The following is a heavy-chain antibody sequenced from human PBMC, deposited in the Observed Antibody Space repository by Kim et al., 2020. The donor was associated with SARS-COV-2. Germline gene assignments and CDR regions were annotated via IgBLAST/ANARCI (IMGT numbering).Heavy chain of an antibody. CDR1: GFTFSSYA. D-gene: IGHD2-21*02. CDR3: ARDDRYAIARKTRYYYYGMDV. V-gene: IGHV3-30*04. CDR2: ISYDGSNK. Sequence: GGSLRLSCAASGFTFSSYAMHWVRQAPGKGLEWVAVISYDGSNKYYADSVKGRFTISRDNSKNTLYLQMNSLRAEDTAVYYCARDDRYAIARKTRYYYYGMDVWGQGTTVTVSS. J-gene: IGHJ6*02.